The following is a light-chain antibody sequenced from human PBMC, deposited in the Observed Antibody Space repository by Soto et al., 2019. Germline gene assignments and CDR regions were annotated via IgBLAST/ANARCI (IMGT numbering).Light chain of an antibody. CDR1: QSICRH. Sequence: DIQMTQSPSSLSASVGDRVTITCRASQSICRHLNWYQQKPGKAPKLLIYAASSRQSGVPSRFRASGARTDFTLTISSRHPEEFATYYCQKSYTTRTGGQGTKVEIK. CDR3: QKSYTTRT. J-gene: IGKJ1*01. V-gene: IGKV1-39*01. CDR2: AAS.